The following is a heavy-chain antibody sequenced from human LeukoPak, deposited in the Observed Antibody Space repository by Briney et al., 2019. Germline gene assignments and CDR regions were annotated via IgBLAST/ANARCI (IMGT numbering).Heavy chain of an antibody. V-gene: IGHV4-30-2*01. Sequence: SETLSLTCAVSGGSFSSGGYSWSWIRQPPGKGLEWIGYIYHSGSTYYNPSLKSRVTISVDRSKNQFSLKLSSVTAADTAVYYCARVPRGRGWFDPWGQGTLVTVSS. CDR1: GGSFSSGGYS. CDR3: ARVPRGRGWFDP. J-gene: IGHJ5*02. D-gene: IGHD5-12*01. CDR2: IYHSGST.